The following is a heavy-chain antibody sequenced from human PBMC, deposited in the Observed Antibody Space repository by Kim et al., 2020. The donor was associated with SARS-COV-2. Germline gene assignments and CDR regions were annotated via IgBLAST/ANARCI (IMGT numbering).Heavy chain of an antibody. V-gene: IGHV3-23*01. J-gene: IGHJ3*02. Sequence: KGRFTISRDNSKNTLYRQMNSLRAEDTAVYYCAKDPYYDILTGYPDAFDIWGQGTMVTVSS. D-gene: IGHD3-9*01. CDR3: AKDPYYDILTGYPDAFDI.